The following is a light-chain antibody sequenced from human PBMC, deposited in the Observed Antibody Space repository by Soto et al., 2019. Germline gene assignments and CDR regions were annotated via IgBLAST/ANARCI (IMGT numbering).Light chain of an antibody. Sequence: QSVLTQRASVSGSPGQSITISCTGTSSDVGGYNYVSWYQQHPGKAPKLMIYDVSNRPSGVSNRFSGSKSGNTASLTISGLQAEDEADYYCSSYTSSSPYVFGIGTKVTVL. J-gene: IGLJ1*01. CDR1: SSDVGGYNY. V-gene: IGLV2-14*01. CDR2: DVS. CDR3: SSYTSSSPYV.